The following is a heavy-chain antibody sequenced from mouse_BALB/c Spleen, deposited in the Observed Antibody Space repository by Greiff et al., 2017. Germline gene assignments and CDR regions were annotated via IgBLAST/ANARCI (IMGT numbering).Heavy chain of an antibody. CDR1: GYTFTSYW. Sequence: VQLQQSGAELARPGASVKLSCKASGYTFTSYWMQWVKQRPGQGLEWIGAIYPGDGDTRYTQKFKGKATLTADKSSSTAYMQLSSLASEDSAVYYCARWEFYAMDYWGQGTSVTVSS. CDR3: ARWEFYAMDY. CDR2: IYPGDGDT. V-gene: IGHV1-87*01. D-gene: IGHD2-3*01. J-gene: IGHJ4*01.